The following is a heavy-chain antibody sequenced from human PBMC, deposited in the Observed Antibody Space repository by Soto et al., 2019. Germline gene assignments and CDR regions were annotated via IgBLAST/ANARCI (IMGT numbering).Heavy chain of an antibody. V-gene: IGHV1-2*04. CDR3: AREEYYYGSGDFFDY. J-gene: IGHJ4*02. Sequence: ASVKVSCKASGYTFTGYYMHWVRQAPGQGLEWMGWINPNSGGTNYAQKFQGWVTMTRDTSISTAYMELSSLRSEDTAVYYCAREEYYYGSGDFFDYWGQGTLVTVPQ. CDR2: INPNSGGT. D-gene: IGHD3-10*01. CDR1: GYTFTGYY.